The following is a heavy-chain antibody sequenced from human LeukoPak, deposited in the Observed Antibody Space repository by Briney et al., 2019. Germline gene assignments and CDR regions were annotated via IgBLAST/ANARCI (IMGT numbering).Heavy chain of an antibody. V-gene: IGHV1-69*13. J-gene: IGHJ4*02. CDR2: IIPIFGTA. CDR1: GGTFSSYA. Sequence: ASVKVSCKASGGTFSSYAISWVRQAPGQGLEWMGGIIPIFGTANYAQKFQGRVMITADESTSTAYMELSSLRSEDTAVYYCARRYIAVAGSGQFDYWGQGTLVTVSS. D-gene: IGHD6-19*01. CDR3: ARRYIAVAGSGQFDY.